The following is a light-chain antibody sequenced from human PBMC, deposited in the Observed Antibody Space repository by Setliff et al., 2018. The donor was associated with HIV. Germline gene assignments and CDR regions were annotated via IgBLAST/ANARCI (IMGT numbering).Light chain of an antibody. CDR3: WSYAGSYTLYV. CDR2: DVS. CDR1: SSDVGGYKH. Sequence: QSALAQHRSVSGSPGQPVTISCTGISSDVGGYKHVSWYQQHPGKAPKLMIYDVSKRPSGVPDRFSGSKSGNTASLTISGLQAEDEADYYCWSYAGSYTLYVFGTGTKVTVL. V-gene: IGLV2-11*01. J-gene: IGLJ1*01.